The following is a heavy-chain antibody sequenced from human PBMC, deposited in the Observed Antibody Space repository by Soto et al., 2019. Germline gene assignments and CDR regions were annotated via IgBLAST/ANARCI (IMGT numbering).Heavy chain of an antibody. CDR2: ISVYTGNT. CDR1: GFTFTSYG. Sequence: ASVKVSCKASGFTFTSYGISWVRQAPGQGLEWVGWISVYTGNTNYAQNLQGRVTATTDTSTNTAYMELRSLRSDDTAVYYCARDKSQYLYYFDYWGQGTLVTVSS. V-gene: IGHV1-18*01. CDR3: ARDKSQYLYYFDY. J-gene: IGHJ4*02.